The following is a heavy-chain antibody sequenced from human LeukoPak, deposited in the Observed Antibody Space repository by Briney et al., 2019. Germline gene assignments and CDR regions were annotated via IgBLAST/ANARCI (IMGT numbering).Heavy chain of an antibody. J-gene: IGHJ4*02. V-gene: IGHV3-48*03. D-gene: IGHD2-21*01. Sequence: PGGSLRLSCVASGFTFSSYEFNRVRQAPGKGLDWVAFISSSGTTIYYTDSVKGRFIISRDNSKNSLYLQMNSLRAEDTALYYCARGSIPPDYWGQGTLVTVSS. CDR1: GFTFSSYE. CDR3: ARGSIPPDY. CDR2: ISSSGTTI.